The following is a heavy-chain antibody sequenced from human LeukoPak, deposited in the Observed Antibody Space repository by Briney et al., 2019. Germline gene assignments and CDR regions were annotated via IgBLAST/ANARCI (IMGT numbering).Heavy chain of an antibody. CDR1: GFIFSDYY. CDR3: ARGSGDYRDTNYYGMDV. D-gene: IGHD3-3*01. V-gene: IGHV3-72*01. CDR2: SRGRGHSFTT. J-gene: IGHJ6*02. Sequence: GGSLRLSCASSGFIFSDYYMDWVRQAPGKELEWVGRSRGRGHSFTTEYAASVKGRFTISRDNSQSALFLQMNSLQTEDTAVYYCARGSGDYRDTNYYGMDVWGLGTTVSVSS.